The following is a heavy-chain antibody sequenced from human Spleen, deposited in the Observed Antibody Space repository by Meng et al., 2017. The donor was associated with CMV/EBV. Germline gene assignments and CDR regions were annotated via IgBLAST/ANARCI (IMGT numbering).Heavy chain of an antibody. CDR3: ARDLYQVAYYDFWSGYFSGHFQH. D-gene: IGHD3-3*01. V-gene: IGHV3-64*02. Sequence: YAMHWVRQAQGKGLEYFSAISSNGGSTYYADSVKGRFTISRDNSKNTLYLQMGSLRAEDMAVYYCARDLYQVAYYDFWSGYFSGHFQHWGQGTLVTVSS. J-gene: IGHJ1*01. CDR1: YA. CDR2: ISSNGGST.